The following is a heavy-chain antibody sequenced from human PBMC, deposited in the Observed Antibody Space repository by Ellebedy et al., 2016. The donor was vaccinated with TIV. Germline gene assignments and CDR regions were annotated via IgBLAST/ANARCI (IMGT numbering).Heavy chain of an antibody. D-gene: IGHD3-9*01. CDR3: ARAILTGPTPLLSYYFDY. Sequence: AASVKVSCKASGYTFTGYYMHWVRQAPGQGLEWMGWINPNSGGTNYAQKFQGWVTMTRDTSISTAYMELSRLRSDDTAVYYCARAILTGPTPLLSYYFDYWGQGTLVTVSS. CDR2: INPNSGGT. V-gene: IGHV1-2*04. J-gene: IGHJ4*02. CDR1: GYTFTGYY.